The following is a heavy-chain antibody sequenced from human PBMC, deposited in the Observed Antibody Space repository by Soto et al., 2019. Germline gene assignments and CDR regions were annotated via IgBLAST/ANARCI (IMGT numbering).Heavy chain of an antibody. Sequence: PSETLSLTCTVSGGSISSYYWSWIWQPPGKGLEWIGYIYYSGSTNYYPSLKCRVTISVDTSKNQFSLKLSSVTAADTAVYYCARDGSSQGYYCDSSGEYGMDVWGQGTTVTVSS. D-gene: IGHD3-22*01. J-gene: IGHJ6*02. CDR2: IYYSGST. V-gene: IGHV4-59*01. CDR1: GGSISSYY. CDR3: ARDGSSQGYYCDSSGEYGMDV.